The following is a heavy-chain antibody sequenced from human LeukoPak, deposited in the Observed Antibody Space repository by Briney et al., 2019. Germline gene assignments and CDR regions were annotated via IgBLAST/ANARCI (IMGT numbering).Heavy chain of an antibody. CDR3: ARVQGSSGWYIFDY. J-gene: IGHJ4*02. V-gene: IGHV1-18*01. D-gene: IGHD6-19*01. CDR2: ISAYNANT. Sequence: EASVKVSCKASGYTFTSFGISWVRQAPGQGREWMGWISAYNANTNFAQNLQGRVTMTTDTSTSTAYMELRSLRSDDTAVYYCARVQGSSGWYIFDYWGQGTLVTVSS. CDR1: GYTFTSFG.